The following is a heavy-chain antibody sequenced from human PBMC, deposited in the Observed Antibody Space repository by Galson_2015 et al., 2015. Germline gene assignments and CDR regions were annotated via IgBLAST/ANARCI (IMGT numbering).Heavy chain of an antibody. V-gene: IGHV3-74*01. Sequence: SLRLSCAASGFTFSSYWMHWVRQAPGKGLVWVSRINSDGSSTSYADSVKGRFTISRVNAKNTLYLQMNSLRAEDTAVYYCARDPRDGYNEPFDYWGQGTLVTVSS. D-gene: IGHD5-24*01. CDR3: ARDPRDGYNEPFDY. CDR2: INSDGSST. J-gene: IGHJ4*02. CDR1: GFTFSSYW.